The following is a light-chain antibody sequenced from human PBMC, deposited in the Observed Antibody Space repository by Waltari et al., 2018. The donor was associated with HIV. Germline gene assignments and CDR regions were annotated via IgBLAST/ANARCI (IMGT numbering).Light chain of an antibody. CDR3: SSYTSSSTPVV. CDR2: EVS. Sequence: QSALTQPASVSGSPGQSITISCTGPSSDVGGYNYVSWYQQHPGKAPKLMIYEVSNRPSWVSNRFSGSKSGNTASLTISGLQAEDEADYYCSSYTSSSTPVVFGGGTKLTVL. J-gene: IGLJ2*01. V-gene: IGLV2-14*01. CDR1: SSDVGGYNY.